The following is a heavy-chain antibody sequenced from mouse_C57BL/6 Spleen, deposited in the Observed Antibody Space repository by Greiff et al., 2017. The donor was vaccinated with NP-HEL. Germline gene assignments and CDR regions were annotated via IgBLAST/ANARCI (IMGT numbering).Heavy chain of an antibody. CDR3: ASNYGGGFYAMDY. Sequence: QVQLQQSGAELVKPGASVKISCKASGYAFSSYWLNWVKQRPGKGLEWIGQIYPGDGDSNYNGKFKGKATLTADKSSSTAYMQLSSLTSEDSAVYFCASNYGGGFYAMDYWGQGTSVTVSS. J-gene: IGHJ4*01. V-gene: IGHV1-80*01. CDR2: IYPGDGDS. CDR1: GYAFSSYW. D-gene: IGHD1-1*01.